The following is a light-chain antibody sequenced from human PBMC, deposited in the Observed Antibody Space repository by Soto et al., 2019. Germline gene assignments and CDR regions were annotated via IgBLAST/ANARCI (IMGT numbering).Light chain of an antibody. V-gene: IGLV2-14*01. CDR2: DVH. Sequence: QSAPTQPASVSGSPGQSLTISCTGTSTDIGSYNFVSWYQQHPGKAPNLMIYDVHNRPSGVSTRFSGSKSGNTASLSISGLQAEDEAHYYCSSYTNRDTVVFGGGTKLTVL. J-gene: IGLJ2*01. CDR1: STDIGSYNF. CDR3: SSYTNRDTVV.